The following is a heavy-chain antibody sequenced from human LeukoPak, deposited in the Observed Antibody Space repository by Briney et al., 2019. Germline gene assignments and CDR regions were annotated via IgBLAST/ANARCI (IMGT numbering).Heavy chain of an antibody. CDR3: ARGMWMQPFDY. V-gene: IGHV4-4*07. Sequence: PSETLSLTCTVSGGSITSYYWSWIRQPAGKGLEWIGRIYTSGSTNYNPSLKSRVTMSVDTSKNQFSLKLSPVTAADTAVYYCARGMWMQPFDYWGQGTLVTVSS. CDR2: IYTSGST. J-gene: IGHJ4*02. CDR1: GGSITSYY. D-gene: IGHD5-12*01.